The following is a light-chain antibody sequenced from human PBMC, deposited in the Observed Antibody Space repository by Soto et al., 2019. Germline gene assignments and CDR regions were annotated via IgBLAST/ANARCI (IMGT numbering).Light chain of an antibody. CDR3: QQSYSTPRT. Sequence: DIQMTQSPSSLSASVGDRVTITCRASQSISSYLNWYQQKPGKAPKLLIYAASSLQGGVPSRFIGSGFGTDFTLTISILQPEDFATYYCQQSYSTPRTFGQGTKV. V-gene: IGKV1-39*01. CDR1: QSISSY. J-gene: IGKJ1*01. CDR2: AAS.